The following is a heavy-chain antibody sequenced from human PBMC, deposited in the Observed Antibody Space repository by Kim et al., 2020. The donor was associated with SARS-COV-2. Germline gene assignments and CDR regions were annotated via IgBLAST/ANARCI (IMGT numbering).Heavy chain of an antibody. D-gene: IGHD6-19*01. V-gene: IGHV3-11*06. J-gene: IGHJ4*02. CDR3: ARAYSSGWAYFDY. Sequence: HDDSRKGQFTISRENAKNSLYLKMNSLRAEDTAVYYCARAYSSGWAYFDYWGQGTLVTVSS.